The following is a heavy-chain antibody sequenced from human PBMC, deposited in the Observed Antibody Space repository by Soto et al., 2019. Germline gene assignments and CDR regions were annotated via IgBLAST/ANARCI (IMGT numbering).Heavy chain of an antibody. J-gene: IGHJ6*02. V-gene: IGHV1-69*13. CDR3: ARWGKWLRSSAAGTYYYYYGMDV. Sequence: GASVKVSCKASGGTFSSYAISWVRQAPGQGLEWMGGIIPIFGTANYAQKFQGRVTITADESTSTAYMELSSLRSEDTAVYYCARWGKWLRSSAAGTYYYYYGMDVWGQWTTVTVSS. CDR2: IIPIFGTA. D-gene: IGHD5-12*01. CDR1: GGTFSSYA.